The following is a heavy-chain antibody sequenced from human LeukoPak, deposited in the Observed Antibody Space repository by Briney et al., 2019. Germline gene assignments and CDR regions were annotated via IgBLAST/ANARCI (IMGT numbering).Heavy chain of an antibody. CDR2: IWYDGSNK. V-gene: IGHV3-33*08. CDR1: GFTFSNAW. CDR3: AREGPRGNSQFDY. J-gene: IGHJ4*02. Sequence: GGSLRLSCAASGFTFSNAWMNWVRQAPGKGLEWVALIWYDGSNKYYADSVKGRLTISRDNSKNTLYLQMNSLRAEDTAVYYCAREGPRGNSQFDYWGQGTLVTVSS. D-gene: IGHD2/OR15-2a*01.